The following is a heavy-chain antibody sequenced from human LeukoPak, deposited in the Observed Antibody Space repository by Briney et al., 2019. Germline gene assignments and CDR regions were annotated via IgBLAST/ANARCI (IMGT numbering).Heavy chain of an antibody. CDR1: GFTFSSYS. CDR2: ISYDGRNE. Sequence: GSLRLSCAASGFTFSSYSIHWFRQAPGKGLEWVTVISYDGRNEYYADSVKGRFTISRDNSKSTLFLQMNSLRAEDTAVYYCAVTTSTTGYYYGMDVWGQGTAVTVSS. V-gene: IGHV3-30*03. D-gene: IGHD4-17*01. CDR3: AVTTSTTGYYYGMDV. J-gene: IGHJ6*02.